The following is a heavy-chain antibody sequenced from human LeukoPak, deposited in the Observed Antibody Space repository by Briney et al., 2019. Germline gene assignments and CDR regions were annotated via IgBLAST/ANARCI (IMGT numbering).Heavy chain of an antibody. CDR2: IIPIFGTA. J-gene: IGHJ6*03. D-gene: IGHD6-13*01. Sequence: GASVKVSCKASGGTFSSYSISWLRQAPGQGLEWIGGIIPIFGTANYAQKFQGRVTITADKSTSTAYMELSSLRSEDTAVYYCGSNRIAAAGGSWVYYYYMDVWGKGTTVTVSS. CDR1: GGTFSSYS. V-gene: IGHV1-69*06. CDR3: GSNRIAAAGGSWVYYYYMDV.